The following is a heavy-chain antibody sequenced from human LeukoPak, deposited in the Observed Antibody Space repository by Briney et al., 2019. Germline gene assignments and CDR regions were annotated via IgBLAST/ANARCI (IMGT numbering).Heavy chain of an antibody. J-gene: IGHJ5*02. Sequence: PGGSLRLSCAASGFSFSIYGMHWVRQAPGKGLEWVAVISSDGSVDYYADFVRGRFTVSRDNSKNTLYLQVNSLRVEDTAVYYCTREGMGTTFSAWFDPLGPGNPSHRPL. D-gene: IGHD1-7*01. CDR2: ISSDGSVD. CDR1: GFSFSIYG. CDR3: TREGMGTTFSAWFDP. V-gene: IGHV3-30*03.